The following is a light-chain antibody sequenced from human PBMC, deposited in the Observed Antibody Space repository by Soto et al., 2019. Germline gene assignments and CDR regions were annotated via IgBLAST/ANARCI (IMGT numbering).Light chain of an antibody. CDR1: SGSVSTSYY. CDR3: VLYMGSGLWV. J-gene: IGLJ3*02. Sequence: VVTQEPSFSVSPGRTVTLTCGLTSGSVSTSYYPSWYQQTPGQAPRTLIYNTNTRSSGVPDRFSGSILGNKAALTITGAQADDESDYYCVLYMGSGLWVLGGGTKLTVL. CDR2: NTN. V-gene: IGLV8-61*01.